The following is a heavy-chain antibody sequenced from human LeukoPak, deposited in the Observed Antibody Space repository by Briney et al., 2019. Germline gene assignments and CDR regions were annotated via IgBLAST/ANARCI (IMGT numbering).Heavy chain of an antibody. D-gene: IGHD2-2*01. J-gene: IGHJ4*02. CDR1: GYTFTGYY. Sequence: GASVKFSCKASGYTFTGYYMHWVRQAPGQGLEWMGIINPSGGSTSYAQKFQGRVTMTRDTSTSTVYMELSSLRSEDTAVYYCARGRYIVVVPAAIGEELDYWGQGTLVTVSS. CDR2: INPSGGST. CDR3: ARGRYIVVVPAAIGEELDY. V-gene: IGHV1-46*01.